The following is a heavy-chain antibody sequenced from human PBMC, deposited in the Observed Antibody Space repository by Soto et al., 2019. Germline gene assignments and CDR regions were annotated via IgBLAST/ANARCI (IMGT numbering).Heavy chain of an antibody. CDR1: GLTFSDYY. CDR2: ISSSGSTI. J-gene: IGHJ4*02. D-gene: IGHD3-10*01. V-gene: IGHV3-11*01. CDR3: ARDQSRGPSFDY. Sequence: GSLRLSCAASGLTFSDYYMSWIRQAPGKGLEWVSYISSSGSTIYYADSVKGRFTISRDNAKNSLYLQMNSLRAEDTAVYYCARDQSRGPSFDYWGQGTLVTVSS.